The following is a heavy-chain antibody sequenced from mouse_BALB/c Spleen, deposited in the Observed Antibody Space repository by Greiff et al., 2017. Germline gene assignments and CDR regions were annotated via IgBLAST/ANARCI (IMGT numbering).Heavy chain of an antibody. D-gene: IGHD2-2*01. V-gene: IGHV14-3*02. CDR1: GFNIKDTY. CDR2: IDPANGNT. CDR3: ARDGYDVPYAMDY. Sequence: EVKLQESGAELVKPGASVKLSCTASGFNIKDTYMPWVKQRPEQGLEWIGRIDPANGNTKYDPKFQGKATITADTSSNTAYLQLSSLTSEDTAVYYCARDGYDVPYAMDYWGQGTSVTVSS. J-gene: IGHJ4*01.